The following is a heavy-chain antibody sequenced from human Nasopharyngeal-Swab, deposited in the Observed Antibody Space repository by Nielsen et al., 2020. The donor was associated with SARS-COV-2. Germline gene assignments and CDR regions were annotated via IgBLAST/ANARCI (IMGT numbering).Heavy chain of an antibody. CDR1: GFTFSNYW. CDR3: ASGSGGDSRY. D-gene: IGHD4-23*01. CDR2: INQDGTEK. J-gene: IGHJ4*02. Sequence: GESLKISCAASGFTFSNYWMRWVRQTPGKGLEWVANINQDGTEKYYVDSVKGRFTISRDNAKNSLYLQMSSLRAEDTALYYCASGSGGDSRYWGQGTLVTVSS. V-gene: IGHV3-7*01.